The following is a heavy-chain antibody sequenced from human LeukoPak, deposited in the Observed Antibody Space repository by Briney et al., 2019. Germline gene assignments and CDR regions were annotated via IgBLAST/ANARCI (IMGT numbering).Heavy chain of an antibody. CDR1: GFSLSSYW. CDR3: ARDLGQYYDTSDNWFDP. V-gene: IGHV3-66*01. Sequence: GGSLRLSCAASGFSLSSYWMTWVRQAPGKGLEWVSVIYSGGNTYYADSVKGRFTISRDNSKNTLYLQMNSLRAEDTAVYYCARDLGQYYDTSDNWFDPWGQGTLVTVSS. J-gene: IGHJ5*02. CDR2: IYSGGNT. D-gene: IGHD3-22*01.